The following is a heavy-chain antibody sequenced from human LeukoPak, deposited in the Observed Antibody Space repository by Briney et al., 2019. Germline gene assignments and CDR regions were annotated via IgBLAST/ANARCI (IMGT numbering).Heavy chain of an antibody. CDR1: GYTFTSYG. CDR2: ISAYNGNT. CDR3: ARERDPYYYYYMDV. V-gene: IGHV1-18*01. J-gene: IGHJ6*03. Sequence: ASVKVSCKASGYTFTSYGISWVRQAPGQGLEWMGWISAYNGNTNYAQKLQGRVTITADKSTSTAYMELSSLRSEDTAVYYCARERDPYYYYYMDVWGKGTTVTVSS.